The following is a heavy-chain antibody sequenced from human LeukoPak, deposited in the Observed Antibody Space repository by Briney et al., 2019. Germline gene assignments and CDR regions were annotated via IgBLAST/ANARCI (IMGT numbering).Heavy chain of an antibody. CDR1: GFTFSSYA. V-gene: IGHV3-30-3*01. CDR3: AGPSSSGVGY. J-gene: IGHJ4*01. CDR2: ISYDGSNK. D-gene: IGHD6-6*01. Sequence: GGSLRLSCAASGFTFSSYAMHWVRQAPGKGLEWVAVISYDGSNKYYADSVKGRFTISRDNSKNILYVQMNRLRVEDTAVYYCAGPSSSGVGYWGHGTLVTVSS.